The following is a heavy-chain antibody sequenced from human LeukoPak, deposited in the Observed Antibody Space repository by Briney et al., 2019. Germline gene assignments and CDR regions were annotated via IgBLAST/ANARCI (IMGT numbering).Heavy chain of an antibody. V-gene: IGHV3-23*01. CDR2: ISGSGGST. CDR1: GFTFSSDA. D-gene: IGHD2-21*02. CDR3: ASSPYCGGDCYFDY. Sequence: GGSLRLSCAASGFTFSSDAMSWVRQAPGKGLEWVSAISGSGGSTYYADSVKGRFTISRDNAKNTLYLQMNSLRAEDTAVYYCASSPYCGGDCYFDYWGQGTLVTVSS. J-gene: IGHJ4*02.